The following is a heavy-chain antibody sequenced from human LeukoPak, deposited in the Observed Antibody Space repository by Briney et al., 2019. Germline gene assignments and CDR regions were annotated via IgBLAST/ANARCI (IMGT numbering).Heavy chain of an antibody. J-gene: IGHJ2*01. CDR1: GGSIHLNH. D-gene: IGHD6-6*01. V-gene: IGHV4-4*07. CDR3: AKCMVGAARRSWYFDL. Sequence: SETLSLTCNVSGGSIHLNHWSWIRQAAGKGLEWIGLLYTSGATNYNPSLQNRVTMSADTSNNQLSLKVTSVTAADTAVYYCAKCMVGAARRSWYFDLWGRGTLVTVSS. CDR2: LYTSGAT.